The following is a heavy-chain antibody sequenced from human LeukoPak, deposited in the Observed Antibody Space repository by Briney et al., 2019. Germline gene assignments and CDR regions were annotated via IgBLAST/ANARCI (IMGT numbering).Heavy chain of an antibody. CDR1: GFTFSSYS. D-gene: IGHD6-13*01. Sequence: GGSLRLSCAASGFTFSSYSMNWVRQAPGKGLEWVSSISSRSSYIYYADSVKGRFTISRDNAKNSLYLQMNSLRAEDTAVYYCARVGSSWYYYWGQGTLVTVSS. CDR3: ARVGSSWYYY. J-gene: IGHJ4*02. CDR2: ISSRSSYI. V-gene: IGHV3-21*01.